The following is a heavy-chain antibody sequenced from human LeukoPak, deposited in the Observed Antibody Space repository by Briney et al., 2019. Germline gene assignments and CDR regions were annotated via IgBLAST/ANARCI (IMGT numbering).Heavy chain of an antibody. D-gene: IGHD2/OR15-2a*01. V-gene: IGHV4-39*01. CDR3: ATQNQPGRPNFDN. CDR1: GGSISSSDYY. Sequence: SETLSLTCSVSGGSISSSDYYWHWIRQPPGKGLEWIGAIYHTGRTYYNPSLRGRVTISGDTSKNQFSLNLNFLTAADTAVYYCATQNQPGRPNFDNWGQGTLVTVSS. J-gene: IGHJ4*01. CDR2: IYHTGRT.